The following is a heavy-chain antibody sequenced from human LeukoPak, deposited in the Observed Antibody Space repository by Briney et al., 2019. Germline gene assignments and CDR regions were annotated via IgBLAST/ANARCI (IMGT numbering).Heavy chain of an antibody. CDR3: ARVGAYCGGDCYRGHWFDP. D-gene: IGHD2-21*02. CDR2: INPNGGGT. V-gene: IGHV1-2*02. CDR1: GYTFTGYY. J-gene: IGHJ5*02. Sequence: ASVKVSCKASGYTFTGYYMHWVRQAPGQGLEWMGWINPNGGGTNYAQKFQGRVTMTRDTSISTAYMELSRLRSDDTAVYYCARVGAYCGGDCYRGHWFDPWGQGTLVTVSS.